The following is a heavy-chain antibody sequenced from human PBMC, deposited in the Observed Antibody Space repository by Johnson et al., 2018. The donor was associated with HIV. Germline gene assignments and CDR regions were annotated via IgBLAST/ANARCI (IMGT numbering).Heavy chain of an antibody. J-gene: IGHJ3*02. Sequence: VQLVESGGCLVQPGGSLRLSCAASGFTVSSNYMSWVRQAPGKGLEWVSVIYWGDRTYSAVAVKGRFTISRDSSKNTLFLQMNNLRVEDTALYYCRSSENYYFERDIWGQGTMVTVSS. CDR3: RSSENYYFERDI. CDR2: IYWGDRT. CDR1: GFTVSSNY. V-gene: IGHV3-66*01. D-gene: IGHD3-10*01.